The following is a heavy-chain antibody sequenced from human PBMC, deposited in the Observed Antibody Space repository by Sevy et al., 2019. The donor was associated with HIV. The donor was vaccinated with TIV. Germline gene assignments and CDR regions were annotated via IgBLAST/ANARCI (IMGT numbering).Heavy chain of an antibody. V-gene: IGHV1-69*13. Sequence: ASVQVSCKASGGTFSSYAISWVRQAPGQGLEWMGGLNPIFGTANYAQKFQGRVRITADESTSTAYMELRSLRCEDTAEYYCAGGSNPTVSHYYYYMDVWGKGTTVTVSS. CDR3: AGGSNPTVSHYYYYMDV. CDR1: GGTFSSYA. CDR2: LNPIFGTA. J-gene: IGHJ6*03. D-gene: IGHD4-4*01.